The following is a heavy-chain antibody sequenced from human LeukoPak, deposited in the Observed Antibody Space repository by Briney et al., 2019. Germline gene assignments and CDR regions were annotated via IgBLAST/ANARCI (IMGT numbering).Heavy chain of an antibody. CDR2: MYLSGTT. CDR3: AGLVGRYSSGLYYYYFDY. CDR1: GDSINSLDL. Sequence: SETLSLTCTVSGDSINSLDLWSWVRQPPGQGLEWIGEMYLSGTTHSNPSVKSRVIISIDKSKNQFFLNLSSVTAADTAVYYCAGLVGRYSSGLYYYYFDYWGQGTLVTVSS. J-gene: IGHJ4*02. V-gene: IGHV4-4*02. D-gene: IGHD3-22*01.